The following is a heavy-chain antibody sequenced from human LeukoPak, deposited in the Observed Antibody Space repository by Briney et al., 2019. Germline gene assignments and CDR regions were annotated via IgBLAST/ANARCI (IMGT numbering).Heavy chain of an antibody. Sequence: SSETLSLTCTVSGGSISSYYWSWIRQPPGKGLEWIGYIYYSGSTNYNPSLKSRVTISVDTSKNQFSLKLSSVTAADTAVYYCARLPAGSGSLSYFDYWGQGTLATVSS. CDR2: IYYSGST. CDR3: ARLPAGSGSLSYFDY. V-gene: IGHV4-59*08. J-gene: IGHJ4*02. CDR1: GGSISSYY. D-gene: IGHD3-10*01.